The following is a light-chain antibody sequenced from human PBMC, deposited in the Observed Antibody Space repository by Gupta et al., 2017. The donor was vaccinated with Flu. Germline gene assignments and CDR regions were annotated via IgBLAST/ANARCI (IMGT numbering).Light chain of an antibody. V-gene: IGKV4-1*01. CDR2: WAS. J-gene: IGKJ3*01. Sequence: DIVMTQSPDSLAGSRGERATINCHPSQSVLYSSNNRNYLAWYQQKPGQPPKLLIYWASNRESGVPDRFSGSGSGTDFTLTISSLQAEDVAIYYCQQYYSTPPTFGPGTKVDIK. CDR3: QQYYSTPPT. CDR1: QSVLYSSNNRNY.